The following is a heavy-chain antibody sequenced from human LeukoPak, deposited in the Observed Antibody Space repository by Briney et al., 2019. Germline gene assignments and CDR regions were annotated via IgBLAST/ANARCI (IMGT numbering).Heavy chain of an antibody. J-gene: IGHJ3*02. D-gene: IGHD3-3*01. CDR2: IDSDGIST. CDR1: EFTFSSYW. CDR3: ARGFTIFGVVNDAFDI. Sequence: GGSLRLSCAASEFTFSSYWVHWVRQAPGKGLVWVSRIDSDGISTSYADSVKGRFTISRDNAKNTLYLQMNTLRAEDTAVYYCARGFTIFGVVNDAFDIWGQGTMVTVSS. V-gene: IGHV3-74*01.